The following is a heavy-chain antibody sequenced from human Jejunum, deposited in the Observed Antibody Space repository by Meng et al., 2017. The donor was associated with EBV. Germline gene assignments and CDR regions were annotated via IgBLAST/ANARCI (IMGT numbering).Heavy chain of an antibody. CDR3: AREIPAAGKFDS. D-gene: IGHD6-13*01. CDR1: GGSISGSY. V-gene: IGHV4-59*01. Sequence: QVEVRESGPGRVKPSETLSLNCPVSGGSISGSYWNWIRQSPGKGLEWIGYVYYTGGTNYNPSLRGRVTISVDTSKNQFSLNLISVTAADTAVYFCAREIPAAGKFDSWGQGALVTVSS. CDR2: VYYTGGT. J-gene: IGHJ4*02.